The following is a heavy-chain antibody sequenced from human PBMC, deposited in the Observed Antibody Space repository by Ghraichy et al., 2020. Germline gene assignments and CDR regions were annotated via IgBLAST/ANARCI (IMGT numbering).Heavy chain of an antibody. CDR2: INSDGSST. Sequence: GGSLRLSCAASGFTFSSYWMHWVRQAPGKGLVWVSRINSDGSSTSYADSVKGRFTISRDNAKNTLYLQMNSLRAEDTAVYYCARAKYGGNPVGYWGQGTLVTVSS. CDR3: ARAKYGGNPVGY. D-gene: IGHD4-23*01. J-gene: IGHJ4*02. CDR1: GFTFSSYW. V-gene: IGHV3-74*01.